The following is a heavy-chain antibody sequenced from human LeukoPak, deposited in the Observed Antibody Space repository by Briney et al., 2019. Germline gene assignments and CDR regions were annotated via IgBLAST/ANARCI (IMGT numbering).Heavy chain of an antibody. CDR3: ARRTMGPNYLYYFDY. CDR2: IDYSGST. CDR1: GTSITVYY. J-gene: IGHJ4*02. V-gene: IGHV4-59*08. Sequence: PSETLSLTCFVSGTSITVYYWSWIRQPPGKGLEWIGTIDYSGSTNYSPSLQSRVSMSADTSSNHFSLSLDSVTAADTAVYYCARRTMGPNYLYYFDYWGQGILVYVSS. D-gene: IGHD2/OR15-2a*01.